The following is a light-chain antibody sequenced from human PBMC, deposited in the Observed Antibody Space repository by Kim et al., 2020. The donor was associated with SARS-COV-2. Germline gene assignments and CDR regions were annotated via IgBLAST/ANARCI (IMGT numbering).Light chain of an antibody. V-gene: IGLV7-43*01. CDR3: LLYYGGTRV. CDR2: TTS. Sequence: PGGTVTLTCTSSAGAVTSGSYPNWFQQKPGQAPRTLISTTSNKHSWTPARFSGSLLGGKPALTLSGVQPEDEAEYFCLLYYGGTRVFGTGTKVTVL. CDR1: AGAVTSGSY. J-gene: IGLJ1*01.